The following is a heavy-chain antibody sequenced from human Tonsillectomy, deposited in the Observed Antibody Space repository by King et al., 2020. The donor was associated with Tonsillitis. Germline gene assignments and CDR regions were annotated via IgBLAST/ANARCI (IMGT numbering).Heavy chain of an antibody. CDR1: GYSFTSYW. J-gene: IGHJ4*02. CDR2: IDPSDSYT. Sequence: VQLVESGAEVKKPGESLRISCKGSGYSFTSYWINWVRQMPGKGLEWMGRIDPSDSYTNYSPSFQGHVTISADKSISTAYLEWNYLKASDTTMYYCARRPFDGRTSRPWGQGTLVTVSS. CDR3: ARRPFDGRTSRP. D-gene: IGHD2-2*01. V-gene: IGHV5-10-1*03.